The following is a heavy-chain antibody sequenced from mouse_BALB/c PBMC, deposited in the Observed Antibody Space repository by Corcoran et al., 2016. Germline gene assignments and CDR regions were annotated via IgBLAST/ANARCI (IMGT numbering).Heavy chain of an antibody. Sequence: EVQLQQSGPELVKPGASVKMSCKASGYTFTSYVMHWVKQKPGQGLEWIGYINPYNDGTKYNEKVKGKATLTSDKSSSTAYMELSSMTSEDYAVYYCARGGGMITTMYFDVWGAGTTVTVSS. CDR1: GYTFTSYV. CDR3: ARGGGMITTMYFDV. CDR2: INPYNDGT. J-gene: IGHJ1*01. D-gene: IGHD2-4*01. V-gene: IGHV1S136*01.